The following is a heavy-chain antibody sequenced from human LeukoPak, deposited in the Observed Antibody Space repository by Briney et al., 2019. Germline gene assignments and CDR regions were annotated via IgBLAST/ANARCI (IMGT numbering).Heavy chain of an antibody. CDR2: FDPEDGET. Sequence: ASVKVSCKVSGYTLTELSMHWVRQAPGKGLEWMGGFDPEDGETIYAQKFQGRVTMTEDTSTDTAYMALSSLGSEDTAVYYWATVYSYGSGSYYNPLDYWGQGTLVTVSS. D-gene: IGHD3-10*01. CDR3: ATVYSYGSGSYYNPLDY. CDR1: GYTLTELS. J-gene: IGHJ4*02. V-gene: IGHV1-24*01.